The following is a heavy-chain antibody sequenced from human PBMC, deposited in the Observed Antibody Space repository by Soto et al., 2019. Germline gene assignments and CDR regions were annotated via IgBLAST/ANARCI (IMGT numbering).Heavy chain of an antibody. Sequence: QVQLVQSGAEVKKPGASLKVSCKTSGYTFTSYGISWVRQVPGQGLEWMGWISAYNGNTNYAQKLQGRVTMTTDTSTSIAYMELRSLRSDDTAVYYCARDLALFIVAAGPQGDYWGQGTLVTVSS. CDR2: ISAYNGNT. D-gene: IGHD6-13*01. CDR1: GYTFTSYG. V-gene: IGHV1-18*01. CDR3: ARDLALFIVAAGPQGDY. J-gene: IGHJ4*02.